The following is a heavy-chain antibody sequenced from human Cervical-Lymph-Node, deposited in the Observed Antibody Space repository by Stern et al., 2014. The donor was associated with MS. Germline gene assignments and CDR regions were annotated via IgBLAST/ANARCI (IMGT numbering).Heavy chain of an antibody. J-gene: IGHJ4*02. CDR3: AKDSRGYVEPFDS. CDR1: GGTFTTYT. Sequence: QVQLVQSGAEVKKPGSSVKVSCKASGGTFTTYTINWVRQAPGQGLGWMGRIIPILGLANYAQKFQGRVTITADKSTTTAYMELSGLRSEDTAVYYCAKDSRGYVEPFDSWGQGTLVTVSS. D-gene: IGHD3-22*01. V-gene: IGHV1-69*08. CDR2: IIPILGLA.